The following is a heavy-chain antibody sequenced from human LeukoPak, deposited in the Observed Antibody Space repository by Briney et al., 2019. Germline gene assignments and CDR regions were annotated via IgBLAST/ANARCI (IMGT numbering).Heavy chain of an antibody. CDR2: IYTSGST. Sequence: SQTLSLTCTVSGGSISSGSYYWSWIRQPAGKGLEWIGRIYTSGSTNYNPSLKSRVTISVDTSKNQFSLKLSSVTAADTAVYYCAREVEHGFWSGYLNYYYGMDVWGQGTTVTVSS. D-gene: IGHD3-3*01. CDR1: GGSISSGSYY. V-gene: IGHV4-61*02. CDR3: AREVEHGFWSGYLNYYYGMDV. J-gene: IGHJ6*02.